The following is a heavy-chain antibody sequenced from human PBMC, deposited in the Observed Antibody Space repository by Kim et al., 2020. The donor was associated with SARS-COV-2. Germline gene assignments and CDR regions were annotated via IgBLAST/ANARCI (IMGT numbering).Heavy chain of an antibody. D-gene: IGHD2-2*01. CDR1: GGSISSSNW. V-gene: IGHV4-4*02. J-gene: IGHJ4*02. CDR3: ARANSQLTTQWRSLDYFDY. CDR2: IYHSGST. Sequence: SETLSLTCAVSGGSISSSNWWSWVRQPPGKGLEWIGEIYHSGSTNYNPSLKSRVTISVDKSKNQFSLKLSSVTAADTAVYYCARANSQLTTQWRSLDYFDYWGQGTLVTVSS.